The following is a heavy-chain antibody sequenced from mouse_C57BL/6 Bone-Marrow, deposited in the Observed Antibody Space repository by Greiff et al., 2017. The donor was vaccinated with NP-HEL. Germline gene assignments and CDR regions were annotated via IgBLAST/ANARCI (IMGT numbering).Heavy chain of an antibody. D-gene: IGHD3-3*01. CDR1: GYTFTSYW. CDR2: IDPSDSYT. J-gene: IGHJ2*01. Sequence: QVQLKQPGAELVMPGASVKLSCKASGYTFTSYWMHWVKQRPGQGLEWIGEIDPSDSYTNYNQKFKGKATLTVDKSFSTAYMQLSCLTSGDSAVYYGAREGLGNDWGQGTTLTVSS. V-gene: IGHV1-69*01. CDR3: AREGLGND.